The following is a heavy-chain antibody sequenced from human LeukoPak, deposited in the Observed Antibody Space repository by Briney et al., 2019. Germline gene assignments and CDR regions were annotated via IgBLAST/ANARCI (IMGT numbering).Heavy chain of an antibody. V-gene: IGHV3-11*05. J-gene: IGHJ4*02. CDR2: ISSSSSYI. D-gene: IGHD3-10*01. CDR1: GFTFSDYY. Sequence: GGSLRLSCAASGFTFSDYYMSWIRQAPGKGLEWVSSISSSSSYIYYADSVKGRFTISRDNAKNSLYLQMNSLRAEDTAVYYCAKGAMVRGVLDYWGQGTLVTVSS. CDR3: AKGAMVRGVLDY.